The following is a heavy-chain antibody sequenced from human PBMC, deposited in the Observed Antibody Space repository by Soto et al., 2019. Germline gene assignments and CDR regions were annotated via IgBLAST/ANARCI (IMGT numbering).Heavy chain of an antibody. Sequence: QVQLVQSGAEVKKPGSSVKVSCKASGDTDTTYVISWVRQAPGQGLEWMGGIFPKFGTTYSAQKLQDRLTMTADESPSTVYMQLSSLRLDDTAVYYCEAEMTFVKLSVVWGPGTTVTVSS. CDR2: IFPKFGTT. D-gene: IGHD3-16*02. V-gene: IGHV1-69*01. CDR1: GDTDTTYV. CDR3: EAEMTFVKLSVV. J-gene: IGHJ6*02.